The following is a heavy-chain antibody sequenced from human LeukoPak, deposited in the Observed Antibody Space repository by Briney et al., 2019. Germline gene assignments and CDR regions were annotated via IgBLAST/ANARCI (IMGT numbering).Heavy chain of an antibody. V-gene: IGHV3-30*15. CDR2: ISSDGSYA. CDR3: ARGTGTMIVVDQVADY. Sequence: GGSLRLSCAASGFPFSSYALHWVRQAPGKGTEWVTVISSDGSYASYADFVKGRFTISRDNPKNTLHLQMSRLRSDDTAVYYCARGTGTMIVVDQVADYWGQGTLVTVSS. J-gene: IGHJ4*02. D-gene: IGHD3-22*01. CDR1: GFPFSSYA.